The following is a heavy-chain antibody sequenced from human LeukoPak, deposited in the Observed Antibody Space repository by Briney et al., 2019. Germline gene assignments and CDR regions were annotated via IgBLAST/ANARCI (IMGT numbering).Heavy chain of an antibody. CDR3: AKDNDYVWGSTDAFDI. Sequence: PGGSLRLSCTASGFTFSSYAMSWVRQAPGKGLEWVSAISGSGGSTYYADSVMGRFTISRDNSKNTLYLQMNSLRAEDTAVYYCAKDNDYVWGSTDAFDIWGQGTMVTVSS. V-gene: IGHV3-23*01. CDR2: ISGSGGST. CDR1: GFTFSSYA. J-gene: IGHJ3*02. D-gene: IGHD3-16*01.